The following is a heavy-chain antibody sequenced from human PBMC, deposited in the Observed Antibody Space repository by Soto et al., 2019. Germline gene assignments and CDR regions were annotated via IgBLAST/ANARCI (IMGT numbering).Heavy chain of an antibody. CDR3: ARGIPRPSHYDFWSGPQGWFDP. CDR2: ISYDGSNK. J-gene: IGHJ5*02. D-gene: IGHD3-3*01. Sequence: GGSLRLSCAASGFTFSSYAMHWVRQSPGKGLEWVAVISYDGSNKYYADSVKGRFTISRDNSKNTLYLQMNSLRAEDTAVYYCARGIPRPSHYDFWSGPQGWFDPWGQGTLVTVSS. V-gene: IGHV3-30-3*01. CDR1: GFTFSSYA.